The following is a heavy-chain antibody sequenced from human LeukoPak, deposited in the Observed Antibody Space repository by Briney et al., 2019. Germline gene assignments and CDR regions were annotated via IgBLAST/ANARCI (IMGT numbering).Heavy chain of an antibody. D-gene: IGHD2-2*02. Sequence: SETLSLTCTVSGGSISSYYWSWIRQPAGKGLEWIGRIYTSGSTNYNPSLKSRVTMSVDTSKNQFSLKLSSVTAADTAVYYCARDVQTGFVVVPAAINYMDVWGKGTTVTVSS. CDR3: ARDVQTGFVVVPAAINYMDV. CDR1: GGSISSYY. V-gene: IGHV4-4*07. CDR2: IYTSGST. J-gene: IGHJ6*03.